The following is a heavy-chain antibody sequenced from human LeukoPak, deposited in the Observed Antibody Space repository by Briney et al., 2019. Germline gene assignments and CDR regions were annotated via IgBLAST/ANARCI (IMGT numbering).Heavy chain of an antibody. D-gene: IGHD2-2*01. CDR3: ARVAAMVSGGPDY. CDR1: GGTFSSYA. V-gene: IGHV1-69*13. CDR2: IIPIFGTA. J-gene: IGHJ4*02. Sequence: SVKVSCKASGGTFSSYAISWVRQAPGQGLEWMGGIIPIFGTANYAQKLQDRVTITADESTSTAYIVLNSLRSEDTGVYYCARVAAMVSGGPDYWGQGTLVTVSS.